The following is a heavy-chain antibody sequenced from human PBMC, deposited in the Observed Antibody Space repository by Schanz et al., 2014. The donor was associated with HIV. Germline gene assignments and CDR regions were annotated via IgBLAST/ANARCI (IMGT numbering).Heavy chain of an antibody. Sequence: DVQLVESGEGLVKPGGSLRLSCTGSGFPFSSSAINWVLQAPGKGLEWLSSISSSGGYIYYADSVKGRFTISRDNSKNSVFLQMDRLRAEDTAVYYCARGSWYSSGWVDDQYYYDVDVWGQGTTVTVSS. CDR1: GFPFSSSA. D-gene: IGHD6-19*01. J-gene: IGHJ6*02. CDR2: ISSSGGYI. CDR3: ARGSWYSSGWVDDQYYYDVDV. V-gene: IGHV3-21*06.